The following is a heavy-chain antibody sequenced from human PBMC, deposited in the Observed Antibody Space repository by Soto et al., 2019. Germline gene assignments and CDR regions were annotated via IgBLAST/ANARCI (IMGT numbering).Heavy chain of an antibody. CDR3: ARGGRSGWLPYYFDY. D-gene: IGHD6-19*01. V-gene: IGHV4-34*01. Sequence: QVQLQQWGAGLLKPSESLSVTCAVYDGSFSAYYWSWIRQPPGKGLEWIGEINHSGSTNLNPSLKSRVTISVDTSKNQFSLKLSSVTAADTAVYYCARGGRSGWLPYYFDYWGQGTLVTVSS. CDR2: INHSGST. J-gene: IGHJ4*02. CDR1: DGSFSAYY.